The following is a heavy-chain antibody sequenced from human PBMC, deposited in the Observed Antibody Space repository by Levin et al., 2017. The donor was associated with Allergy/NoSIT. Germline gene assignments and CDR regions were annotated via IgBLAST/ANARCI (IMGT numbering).Heavy chain of an antibody. CDR3: ARGLYDSSGYATLG. J-gene: IGHJ4*02. Sequence: PSETLSLTCTVSGGSISSSSYYWGWIRQPPGKGLEWIGSIYYSGSTYYNPSLKSRVTISVDTSKNQFSLKLSSVTAADTAVYYCARGLYDSSGYATLGWGQGTLVTVSS. CDR1: GGSISSSSYY. CDR2: IYYSGST. D-gene: IGHD3-22*01. V-gene: IGHV4-39*07.